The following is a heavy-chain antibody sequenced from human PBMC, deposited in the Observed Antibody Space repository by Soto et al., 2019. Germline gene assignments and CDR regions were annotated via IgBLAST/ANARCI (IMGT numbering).Heavy chain of an antibody. CDR1: GGSFSGYL. Sequence: XTLSLPCAVYGGSFSGYLWSWIRRPPGKGLEWIGEINHSGSTNYNTSLKSRVTIPVDTSKKPFSLKLSSLPAAYTAVSYCARRSRDSSGYYYFAYWGQGTLVTVS. CDR3: ARRSRDSSGYYYFAY. D-gene: IGHD3-22*01. V-gene: IGHV4-34*01. CDR2: INHSGST. J-gene: IGHJ4*02.